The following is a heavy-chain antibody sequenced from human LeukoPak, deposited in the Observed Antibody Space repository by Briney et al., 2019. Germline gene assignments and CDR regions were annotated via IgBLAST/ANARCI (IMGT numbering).Heavy chain of an antibody. J-gene: IGHJ5*02. Sequence: SETLSLTCTVSGGSISSSSYYWGWIRQPPGKGLEWIGSIYYSGSTYYNPSLKSRVTISVDMSKNQFSLKLSSVTAADTAVYYCARVRWRFGELFPNWFDPWGQGTLVTVSS. D-gene: IGHD3-10*01. CDR2: IYYSGST. V-gene: IGHV4-39*07. CDR1: GGSISSSSYY. CDR3: ARVRWRFGELFPNWFDP.